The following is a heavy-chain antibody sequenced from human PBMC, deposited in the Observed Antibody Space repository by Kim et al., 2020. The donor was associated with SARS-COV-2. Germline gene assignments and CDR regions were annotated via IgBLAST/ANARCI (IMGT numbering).Heavy chain of an antibody. V-gene: IGHV3-64D*06. CDR2: ISSNGGST. Sequence: GGSLRLSCSASGFTFSSYAMHWVRQAPGKGLEYVSAISSNGGSTYYADSVKGRFTISRDNSKNTLYLQMSSLRAEDTAVYYCVLDYGDPKSQPIFDYWGQGTLVTVSS. J-gene: IGHJ4*02. CDR3: VLDYGDPKSQPIFDY. CDR1: GFTFSSYA. D-gene: IGHD4-17*01.